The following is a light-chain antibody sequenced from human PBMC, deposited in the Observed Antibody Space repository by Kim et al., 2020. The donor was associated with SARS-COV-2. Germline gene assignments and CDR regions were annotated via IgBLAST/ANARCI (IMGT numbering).Light chain of an antibody. Sequence: SYELTQPPSVSVAPGRTARITCGGSSIGRKSVHWYQQKPGQAPVLVIYYDSDRPSGIPERFSGSNSGNTATLTISRVEAGDEADYYCQGWDSSSNHYVFG. V-gene: IGLV3-21*04. CDR2: YDS. CDR3: QGWDSSSNHYV. CDR1: SIGRKS. J-gene: IGLJ1*01.